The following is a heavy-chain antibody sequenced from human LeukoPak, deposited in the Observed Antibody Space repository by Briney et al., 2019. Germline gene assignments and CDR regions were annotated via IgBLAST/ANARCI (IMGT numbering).Heavy chain of an antibody. Sequence: GQSLRLSCVISGFTFSMYGMHWVRQAPGKGLEWVAVISPDGSGKNYVDSVEGRFTIYKDNSKNTLYVQMNRLRAEDTAVYFCARGYDSNLDYYLYMDVWRKGTTVTVSS. V-gene: IGHV3-30*03. CDR1: GFTFSMYG. CDR2: ISPDGSGK. D-gene: IGHD3-16*01. CDR3: ARGYDSNLDYYLYMDV. J-gene: IGHJ6*03.